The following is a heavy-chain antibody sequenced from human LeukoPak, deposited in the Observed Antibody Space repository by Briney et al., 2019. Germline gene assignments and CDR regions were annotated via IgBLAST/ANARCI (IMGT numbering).Heavy chain of an antibody. V-gene: IGHV4-61*02. CDR3: ARERGSSTSPFDAFDI. Sequence: PSQTLSLTCTVSGGSISSGSYYWSWIRQPAGKGLEWIGRIYTSGSTNYNPSLKSRVTISVDTSKNQFSLKLSSVTAADTAVYYCARERGSSTSPFDAFDIWGQGTMVTVSS. CDR2: IYTSGST. J-gene: IGHJ3*02. D-gene: IGHD2-2*01. CDR1: GGSISSGSYY.